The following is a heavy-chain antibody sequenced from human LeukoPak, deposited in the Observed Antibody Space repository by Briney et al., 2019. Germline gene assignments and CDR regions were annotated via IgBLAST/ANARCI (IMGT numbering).Heavy chain of an antibody. CDR1: EFTFSSHA. D-gene: IGHD5-24*01. J-gene: IGHJ4*02. CDR2: ITSTSSNI. CDR3: AKDGLVEMATND. Sequence: PGGSLRLSCAASEFTFSSHAMIWVRQAPGKGLEWVSSITSTSSNIFYTDSVKGRFTISRDNSKNTLYLQMNSLRAEDTAVYYCAKDGLVEMATNDWGQGTLVTVSS. V-gene: IGHV3-21*01.